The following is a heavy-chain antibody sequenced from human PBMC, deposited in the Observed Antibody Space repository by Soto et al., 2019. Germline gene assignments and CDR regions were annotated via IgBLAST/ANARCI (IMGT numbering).Heavy chain of an antibody. D-gene: IGHD1-1*01. J-gene: IGHJ4*02. CDR1: GFTFSGNW. V-gene: IGHV3-74*01. CDR2: INPDGSNT. CDR3: AGGIWNDNAY. Sequence: PGGSLRPSCAASGFTFSGNWMHWVRQAPGKGLLWVSRINPDGSNTDYADSVKGRFTISRDNAKNTLYLQMNSLRAEDTAVYYCAGGIWNDNAYWGQGTLVTVSS.